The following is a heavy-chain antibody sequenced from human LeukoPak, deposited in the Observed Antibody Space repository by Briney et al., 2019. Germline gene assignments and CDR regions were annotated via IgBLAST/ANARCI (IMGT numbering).Heavy chain of an antibody. Sequence: SETLSLTCTVSGGSISSYYWSWIRQPPGKGLEWIGYIYYSGTTNYNPSLQSRVTISVDTSKNQFSLRLKSVTAADTAVYYCARGSGNWFNYWGQGTLVTVSS. D-gene: IGHD3-10*01. CDR3: ARGSGNWFNY. CDR1: GGSISSYY. J-gene: IGHJ5*01. V-gene: IGHV4-59*01. CDR2: IYYSGTT.